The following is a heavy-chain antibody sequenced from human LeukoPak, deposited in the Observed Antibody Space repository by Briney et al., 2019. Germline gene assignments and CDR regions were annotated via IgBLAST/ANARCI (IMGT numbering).Heavy chain of an antibody. CDR3: ATGPRNDP. J-gene: IGHJ5*02. D-gene: IGHD1-14*01. V-gene: IGHV1-8*01. CDR1: GYPFTKWE. Sequence: ASVKVSCKTSGYPFTKWEINWARHAAGQGLEWLGWVHPDNGNTYYAQRFRGRVTMSRDTSTTTAYMELSGLRSNDTAVYFCATGPRNDPWGQGTLVTVSS. CDR2: VHPDNGNT.